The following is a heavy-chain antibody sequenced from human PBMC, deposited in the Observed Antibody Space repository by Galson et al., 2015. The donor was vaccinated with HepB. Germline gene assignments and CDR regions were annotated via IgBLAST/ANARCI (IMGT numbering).Heavy chain of an antibody. CDR1: GYTFTTYA. V-gene: IGHV7-4-1*02. CDR3: ARDDGDVSGYLVGWFDP. CDR2: INTNTGNP. J-gene: IGHJ5*02. D-gene: IGHD3-22*01. Sequence: SVKVSCKASGYTFTTYAINWVRQAPGQGLEWMGWINTNTGNPRYAQGFTGRFVFSLDTSVNTAYLQISSLKAEDTAVYYCARDDGDVSGYLVGWFDPWGQGTLVTVSS.